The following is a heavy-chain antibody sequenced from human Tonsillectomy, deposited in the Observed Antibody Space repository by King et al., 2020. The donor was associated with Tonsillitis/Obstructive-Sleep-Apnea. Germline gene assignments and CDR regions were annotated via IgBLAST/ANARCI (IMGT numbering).Heavy chain of an antibody. CDR1: GYTFTSYY. Sequence: VQLVESGAEVKKPGASVKVSCKASGYTFTSYYMHWVRQAPGQGLEWMGIINPSGGSTSYAQKFQGRVTMTRDTSTSTVYMELSSLRSEDTAVYYCARDRDYYDFWSGSSGWFDPWGQGTLVTVSS. CDR2: INPSGGST. D-gene: IGHD3-3*01. CDR3: ARDRDYYDFWSGSSGWFDP. J-gene: IGHJ5*02. V-gene: IGHV1-46*01.